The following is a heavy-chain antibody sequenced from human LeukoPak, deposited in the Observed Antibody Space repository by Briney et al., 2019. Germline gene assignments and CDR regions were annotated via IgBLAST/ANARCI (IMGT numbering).Heavy chain of an antibody. J-gene: IGHJ3*02. D-gene: IGHD3-16*02. CDR1: GGSFNSYV. V-gene: IGHV1-69*04. Sequence: SVKVSCKASGGSFNSYVITWVRQAPGQGLEWMGRIIPILDVANFAQKFQGRVAITADKSTNTAHMELSSLRSEDTAVYYCTREGVYSPDPSSYHRDAFDIWGQGTVVTVSS. CDR3: TREGVYSPDPSSYHRDAFDI. CDR2: IIPILDVA.